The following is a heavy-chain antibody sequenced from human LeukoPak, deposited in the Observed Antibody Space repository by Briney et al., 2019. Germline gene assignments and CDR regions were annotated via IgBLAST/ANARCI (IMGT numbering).Heavy chain of an antibody. CDR1: GYTFSNYW. CDR2: VYPGDSET. V-gene: IGHV5-51*01. Sequence: GESLKISCKTSGYTFSNYWIGWVRQMPGKGLEWMGMVYPGDSETRYSPSFQGQVTISADKSINTAYLQWNSLEASDTAIYYCARHLSPSAHGVWGRSYRSSFYYYMDVWGEGTTVTVSS. CDR3: ARHLSPSAHGVWGRSYRSSFYYYMDV. J-gene: IGHJ6*03. D-gene: IGHD4-17*01.